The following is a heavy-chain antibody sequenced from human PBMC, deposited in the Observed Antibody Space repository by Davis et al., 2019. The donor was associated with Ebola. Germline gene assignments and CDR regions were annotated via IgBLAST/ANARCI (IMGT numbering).Heavy chain of an antibody. Sequence: SETLSLTCTVSGASTSSSRHYWRLIRQPPGKGLQWIAMIHQSGTTYYSPSLKSRVTTSVDTPKNQFSLKLSSVTAADTAVYYCARLPIYTSGWQIDCWGQGTLVTVS. CDR3: ARLPIYTSGWQIDC. J-gene: IGHJ4*02. CDR2: IHQSGTT. V-gene: IGHV4-39*01. D-gene: IGHD6-19*01. CDR1: GASTSSSRHY.